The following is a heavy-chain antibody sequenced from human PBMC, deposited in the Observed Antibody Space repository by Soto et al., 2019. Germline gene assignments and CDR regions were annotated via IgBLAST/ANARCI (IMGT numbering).Heavy chain of an antibody. D-gene: IGHD1-1*01. J-gene: IGHJ3*01. Sequence: DVQLVESGGGLIQPGESLRLSCAAFGLTVSGTKYVAWVRQAPGKGLEWVSALYDVFGSFYADSVKGRFTTSSDRSKSTVDLQMNDLRPDDTAVYYCASWHEREHAYDVWGQGTTVIVSS. V-gene: IGHV3-53*01. CDR2: LYDVFGS. CDR1: GLTVSGTKY. CDR3: ASWHEREHAYDV.